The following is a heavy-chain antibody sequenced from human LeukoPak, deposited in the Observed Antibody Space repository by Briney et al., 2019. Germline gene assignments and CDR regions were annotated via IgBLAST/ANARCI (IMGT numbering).Heavy chain of an antibody. CDR3: ARDELDYYDSSGPA. Sequence: SETLSLTCTVSGGSLSSYYWSWVRQPAGKGLEWIGRIYTSGSTNYNPSLKSRVTMSVDTSKNQFSLKLSSVTAADTAVYYCARDELDYYDSSGPAWGQGTLVTVSS. D-gene: IGHD3-22*01. V-gene: IGHV4-4*07. CDR2: IYTSGST. CDR1: GGSLSSYY. J-gene: IGHJ5*02.